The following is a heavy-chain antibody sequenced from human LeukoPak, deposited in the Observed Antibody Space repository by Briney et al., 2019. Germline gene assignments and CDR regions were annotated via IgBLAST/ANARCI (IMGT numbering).Heavy chain of an antibody. J-gene: IGHJ4*02. CDR3: ARVALEWLDAGRKGLDY. V-gene: IGHV1-2*02. D-gene: IGHD3-3*01. CDR2: INPNSGGT. Sequence: GASVKVSCKASGYTFTGYYMHWVRQAPGQGLEWVGWINPNSGGTNYAQKFQGRVTMTRDTSISTAYMELSRLRSDDTAVYYCARVALEWLDAGRKGLDYWGQGTLVTVSS. CDR1: GYTFTGYY.